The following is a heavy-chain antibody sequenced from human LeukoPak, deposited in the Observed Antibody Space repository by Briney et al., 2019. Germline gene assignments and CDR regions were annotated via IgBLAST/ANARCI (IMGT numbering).Heavy chain of an antibody. CDR1: GYTLTELS. V-gene: IGHV1-24*01. J-gene: IGHJ4*02. D-gene: IGHD6-13*01. Sequence: ASVKVSCKVSGYTLTELSVHWVRQAPGKGLEWMGGFDPEDGETIYAQKFQGRVTMTEDTSTDTAYMELSSLRSEDTAVYYCATDLAGSSSWPRAPTDYWGQGTLVTVSS. CDR2: FDPEDGET. CDR3: ATDLAGSSSWPRAPTDY.